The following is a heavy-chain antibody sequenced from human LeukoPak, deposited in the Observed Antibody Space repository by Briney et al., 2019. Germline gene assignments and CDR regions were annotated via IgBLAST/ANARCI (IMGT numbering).Heavy chain of an antibody. CDR3: ARARNMATVPLDY. CDR1: GYTFTNYA. CDR2: INPSGGST. J-gene: IGHJ4*02. Sequence: ASVKVSCKASGYTFTNYAINWVRQAPGQGLEWMGIINPSGGSTSYAQKFQGRVTMTRDTSTSTVNMELSSLRSEDTAVYYCARARNMATVPLDYWGQGTLATVSS. V-gene: IGHV1-46*01. D-gene: IGHD5-24*01.